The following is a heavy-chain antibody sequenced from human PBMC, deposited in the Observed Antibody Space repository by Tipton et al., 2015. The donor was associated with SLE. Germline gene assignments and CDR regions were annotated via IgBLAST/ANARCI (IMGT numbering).Heavy chain of an antibody. D-gene: IGHD2-2*02. CDR1: GGSISSSSYH. V-gene: IGHV4-39*07. J-gene: IGHJ3*02. Sequence: TLSLTCTVSGGSISSSSYHWGWIRQSPGKGLGWIGSIYYSGSTNYNPSLKSRVTVSADTSKNQFSLNLGSVTAADTAVYYCARDRDIVLEPVPIPPAFDIWGQGTMVTVSS. CDR2: IYYSGST. CDR3: ARDRDIVLEPVPIPPAFDI.